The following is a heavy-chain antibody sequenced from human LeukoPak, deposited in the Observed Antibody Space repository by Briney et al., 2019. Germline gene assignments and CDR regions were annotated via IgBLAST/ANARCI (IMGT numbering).Heavy chain of an antibody. J-gene: IGHJ3*02. CDR3: AMTKRVARKADAFDI. CDR1: GGSISSYY. CDR2: IYTSGST. Sequence: SETLSLTCTVSGGSISSYYWSWIRQPAGKGLEWIGRIYTSGSTNYNPSLKSRVTMSVDTSKNQFSLKLSSVTAADTAVYYCAMTKRVARKADAFDIWGQGTMVTVSS. V-gene: IGHV4-4*07. D-gene: IGHD4-11*01.